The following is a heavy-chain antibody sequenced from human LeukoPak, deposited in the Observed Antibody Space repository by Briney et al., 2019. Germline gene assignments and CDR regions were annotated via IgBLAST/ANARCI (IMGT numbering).Heavy chain of an antibody. D-gene: IGHD3-22*01. CDR3: VGDGRGYHFFDS. CDR1: GGSLSGYE. Sequence: SETLSLTCAVYGGSLSGYEWTWVRQPPGRGLEWIGSMYYSGSTYYNPSLKSRVTIFVDTSKIQFSLKLSSVTAADTAVYYCVGDGRGYHFFDSGGQGNLVTVSS. CDR2: MYYSGST. V-gene: IGHV4-34*01. J-gene: IGHJ4*02.